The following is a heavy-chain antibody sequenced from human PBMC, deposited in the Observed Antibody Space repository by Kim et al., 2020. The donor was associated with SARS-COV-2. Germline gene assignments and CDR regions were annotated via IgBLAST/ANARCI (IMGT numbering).Heavy chain of an antibody. CDR3: ARDRSHAAVAGPPDAFDI. V-gene: IGHV4-39*07. D-gene: IGHD6-19*01. CDR2: IYYSGST. J-gene: IGHJ3*02. Sequence: SETLSLTCTVSGGSINSSSYYWGWIRQPPGKGLEWIGSIYYSGSTYYNPSLKSRVTISVDTSKNQFSLKLSSVTAADTAVDYCARDRSHAAVAGPPDAFDIWGQGTMVTVSS. CDR1: GGSINSSSYY.